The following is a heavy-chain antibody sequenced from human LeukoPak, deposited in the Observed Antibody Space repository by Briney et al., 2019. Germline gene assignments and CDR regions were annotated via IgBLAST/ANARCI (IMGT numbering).Heavy chain of an antibody. J-gene: IGHJ4*02. CDR1: GFTVSSNY. CDR2: IYSGGST. CDR3: ARDPYDSSGFALDY. Sequence: GGSLRLSCAASGFTVSSNYMSWVRQAPGKGLEWVSVIYSGGSTYYADSVKGRFTISRDNYKNTLYLQMNSLRAEDTAVYYCARDPYDSSGFALDYWGQGTLVTVSS. V-gene: IGHV3-66*01. D-gene: IGHD3-22*01.